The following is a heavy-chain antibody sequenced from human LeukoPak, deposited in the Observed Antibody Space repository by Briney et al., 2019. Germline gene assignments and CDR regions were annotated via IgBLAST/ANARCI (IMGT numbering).Heavy chain of an antibody. CDR3: ARELGSFDI. D-gene: IGHD3-3*02. V-gene: IGHV6-1*01. Sequence: SQTLSLTCAISGDSVSSNSVAWNWIRQSPSRGLEWLGRTYYRSKWYNAYAVSVKSRITITPDTSRNQFSLQLNSVTPEDTAVYYCARELGSFDIWGQGTKVTVSS. J-gene: IGHJ3*02. CDR1: GDSVSSNSVA. CDR2: TYYRSKWYN.